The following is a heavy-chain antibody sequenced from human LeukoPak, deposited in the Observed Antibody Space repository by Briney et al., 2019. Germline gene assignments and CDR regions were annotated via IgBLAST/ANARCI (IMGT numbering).Heavy chain of an antibody. CDR2: ISSSSSYI. J-gene: IGHJ6*03. CDR1: GFTFSSYS. CDR3: ARVARGGYYYYYYMDV. D-gene: IGHD3-16*01. Sequence: GGSLRLSCAASGFTFSSYSMNWVRQAPGKGLEWVSSISSSSSYIYYADSVKGRFTISRDNAKNSLYLQMNSLRAEDTAVYYCARVARGGYYYYYYMDVWGKGTTVTVS. V-gene: IGHV3-21*01.